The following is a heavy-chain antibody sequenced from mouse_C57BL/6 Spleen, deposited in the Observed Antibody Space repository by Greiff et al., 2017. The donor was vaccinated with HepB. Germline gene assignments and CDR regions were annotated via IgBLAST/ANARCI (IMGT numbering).Heavy chain of an antibody. J-gene: IGHJ3*01. V-gene: IGHV1-61*01. CDR3: ARKGGYYEGFAY. CDR1: GYTFTSYW. D-gene: IGHD2-3*01. Sequence: QVQLQQPGAELVRPGSSVKLSCKASGYTFTSYWMDWVKQRPGQGLEWIGNIYPSDSENHYNQKFKDKATLTVDKSSSTAYMQLSSLTSEDSAVYYCARKGGYYEGFAYWGQGTLVTVSA. CDR2: IYPSDSEN.